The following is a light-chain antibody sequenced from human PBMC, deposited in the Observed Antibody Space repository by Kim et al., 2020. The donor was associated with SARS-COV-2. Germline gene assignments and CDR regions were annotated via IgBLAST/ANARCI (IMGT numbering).Light chain of an antibody. V-gene: IGKV3-20*01. J-gene: IGKJ1*01. CDR2: GTS. Sequence: VSLHQGENPTLSCKTIQTVTTTYWTWYQQKHGRAPRLLIYGTSGRATGNRDRCSGSGSGTDFTITISRVEPEDVAVYYCQQYGRTFVQGTKVVIK. CDR1: QTVTTTY. CDR3: QQYGRT.